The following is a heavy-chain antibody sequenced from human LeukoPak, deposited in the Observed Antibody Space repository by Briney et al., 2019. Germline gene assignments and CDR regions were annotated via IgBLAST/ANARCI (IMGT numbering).Heavy chain of an antibody. J-gene: IGHJ4*02. CDR2: ISGSGAST. Sequence: GGSLRLSCAASGFTFSSYAMTWVRQATGKRLECVSAISGSGASTYYADSVKGRFTISRDNSKSTLYLRMNSLRAEDTAVYYCAKADSYYYGSGSYGGYWGQGTLVTVSS. CDR1: GFTFSSYA. D-gene: IGHD3-10*01. V-gene: IGHV3-23*01. CDR3: AKADSYYYGSGSYGGY.